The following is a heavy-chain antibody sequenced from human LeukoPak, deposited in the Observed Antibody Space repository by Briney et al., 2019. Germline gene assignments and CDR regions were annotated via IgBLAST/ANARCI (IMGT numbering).Heavy chain of an antibody. CDR2: ISGSGGST. CDR1: GFTFSSYA. CDR3: AKGSSWALEYFQH. J-gene: IGHJ1*01. V-gene: IGHV3-23*01. D-gene: IGHD6-13*01. Sequence: GGSLRLSCAASGFTFSSYAMSWVRQAPGKGLEWVSAISGSGGSTYYADSVKGRFTISRGNSKNTLYLQMNSLRAEDTAVYYCAKGSSWALEYFQHWGQGTLVTVSS.